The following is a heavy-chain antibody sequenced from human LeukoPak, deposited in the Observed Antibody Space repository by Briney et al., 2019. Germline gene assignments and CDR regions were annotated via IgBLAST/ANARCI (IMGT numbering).Heavy chain of an antibody. D-gene: IGHD1-20*01. CDR3: ARLAALITGTFDAFDI. J-gene: IGHJ3*02. CDR2: ITGGGDDT. CDR1: GFTFSTYA. Sequence: GGSLRLSCTASGFTFSTYAMSWVRQAPGKGLEWFSAITGGGDDTYYADSVKGRFTISRDNSKNTLYLQMNSLRAEDTAVYYCARLAALITGTFDAFDIWGQGTMVTVSS. V-gene: IGHV3-23*01.